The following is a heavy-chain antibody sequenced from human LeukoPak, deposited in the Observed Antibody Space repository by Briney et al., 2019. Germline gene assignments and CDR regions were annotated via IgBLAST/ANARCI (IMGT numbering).Heavy chain of an antibody. D-gene: IGHD3-3*01. J-gene: IGHJ4*02. V-gene: IGHV3-21*01. CDR1: GFTFSSYS. CDR2: ISSSSSYI. CDR3: ARDRVVFTIFGVAPLDY. Sequence: GGSLRLSCAASGFTFSSYSMNWVRQAPGKGLEWVSSISSSSSYIYYADSVKGRFTISRDNAKNSLYLQMNSLRAEDTAVYYCARDRVVFTIFGVAPLDYWGQGTRVTVSS.